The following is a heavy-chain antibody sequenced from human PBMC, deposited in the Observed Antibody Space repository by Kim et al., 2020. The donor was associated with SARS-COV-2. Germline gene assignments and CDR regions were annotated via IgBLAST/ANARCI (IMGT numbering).Heavy chain of an antibody. J-gene: IGHJ6*02. D-gene: IGHD6-13*01. Sequence: RYSPSFQGQVTISADQSISTAYLQWSSLKASDTAMYYCARQQLVFYGMDVWGQGTTVTVSS. V-gene: IGHV5-51*01. CDR3: ARQQLVFYGMDV.